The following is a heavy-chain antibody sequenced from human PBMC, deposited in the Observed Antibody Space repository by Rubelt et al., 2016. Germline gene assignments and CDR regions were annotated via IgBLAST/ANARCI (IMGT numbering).Heavy chain of an antibody. CDR1: GFTFSSYA. CDR3: ARSDCSSTSCYSY. D-gene: IGHD2-2*02. CDR2: ISYDGSNK. Sequence: AASGFTFSSYAMHWVRQAPGKGLVWVAVISYDGSNKYYADSVKGRFTISRDNAKNSLYLQMNSLRSEETAVYYCARSDCSSTSCYSYWRQGTLVTV. V-gene: IGHV3-30*04. J-gene: IGHJ4*02.